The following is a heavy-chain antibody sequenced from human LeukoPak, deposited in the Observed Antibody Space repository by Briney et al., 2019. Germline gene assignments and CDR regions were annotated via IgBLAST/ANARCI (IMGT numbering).Heavy chain of an antibody. J-gene: IGHJ4*01. V-gene: IGHV3-74*01. D-gene: IGHD3-22*01. CDR1: GFTFSNHW. Sequence: GGSLRLSCTASGFTFSNHWMHWVRQVPGKGLVWVSRIDGGGSSTSYADSVRGRFSISRDNGKSTLYLQMNSLKVEDTAVYYCARGPGSSGGAFVGDYWGHGTLVTVSS. CDR2: IDGGGSST. CDR3: ARGPGSSGGAFVGDY.